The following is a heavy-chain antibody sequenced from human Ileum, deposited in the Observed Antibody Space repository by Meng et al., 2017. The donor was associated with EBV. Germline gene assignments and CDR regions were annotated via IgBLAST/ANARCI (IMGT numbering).Heavy chain of an antibody. CDR2: ISASGGSP. J-gene: IGHJ4*02. CDR3: AAVLVAARNEPLEY. V-gene: IGHV3-23*04. CDR1: ELTFSRYG. Sequence: EVQLVESGGGWVQPGGSRRLSCAVSELTFSRYGMSWVRQAPEKGLAWVSGISASGGSPYYADSVKGRFTISRDNSKNTLYLQMNNLRPEDTAVHYCAAVLVAARNEPLEYWGQGALVTVSS. D-gene: IGHD5-12*01.